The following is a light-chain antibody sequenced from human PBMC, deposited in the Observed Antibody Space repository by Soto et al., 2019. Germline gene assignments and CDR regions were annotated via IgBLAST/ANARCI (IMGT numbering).Light chain of an antibody. CDR3: QQYNNWPGT. CDR2: GAS. J-gene: IGKJ1*01. CDR1: QSVSSN. V-gene: IGKV3-15*01. Sequence: EIVMTHSPATLSVSPWERATLSCRASQSVSSNLAWYQQKPGQAPRLLIYGASTRATGIPARFSGSGSGTEFTLTISSLQSEDFAVYYCQQYNNWPGTLGQGTKVDIK.